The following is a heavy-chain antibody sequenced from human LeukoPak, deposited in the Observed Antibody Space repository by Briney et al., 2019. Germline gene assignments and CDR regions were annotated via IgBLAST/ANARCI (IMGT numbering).Heavy chain of an antibody. J-gene: IGHJ4*02. D-gene: IGHD2-15*01. Sequence: PGGSLRLSCAASGFTFDDYAMHWVRQAPGKGLEWVSGISWNSGSIGYADSVKGRFTISRDNAKNSLYLQMNSLRAEDTAVYYCARLTPTTLNWGQGTLVTVSS. CDR2: ISWNSGSI. V-gene: IGHV3-9*01. CDR3: ARLTPTTLN. CDR1: GFTFDDYA.